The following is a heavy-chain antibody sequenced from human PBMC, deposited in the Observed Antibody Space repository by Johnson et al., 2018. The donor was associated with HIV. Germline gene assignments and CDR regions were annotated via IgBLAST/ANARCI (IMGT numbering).Heavy chain of an antibody. CDR1: GFTVSSNY. V-gene: IGHV3-66*02. CDR3: AREFARFLEWFQTDGRAFDI. D-gene: IGHD3-3*01. CDR2: IYSGGSP. J-gene: IGHJ3*02. Sequence: VQLVESGGGVVQPGRSLRLSCAASGFTVSSNYMSWVRQAPGKGLEWVSVIYSGGSPYYADSVKGRFTISRDNSKNTLYLQMNSLRAEDTAVYYCAREFARFLEWFQTDGRAFDIWGQGTMVTVSS.